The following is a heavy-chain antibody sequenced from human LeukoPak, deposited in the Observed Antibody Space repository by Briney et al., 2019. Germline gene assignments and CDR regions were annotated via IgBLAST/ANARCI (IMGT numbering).Heavy chain of an antibody. Sequence: GGSLILSCAASGFTFSDYYMSWIRQAPGKGLEGVSYISSSGSTIYYADSVKGRFTISRDNAKNSLYLQMNSLRAEDTAVYYCARVRYNWNYGDYWGQGTLVTVSS. D-gene: IGHD1-7*01. CDR2: ISSSGSTI. J-gene: IGHJ4*02. CDR1: GFTFSDYY. CDR3: ARVRYNWNYGDY. V-gene: IGHV3-11*01.